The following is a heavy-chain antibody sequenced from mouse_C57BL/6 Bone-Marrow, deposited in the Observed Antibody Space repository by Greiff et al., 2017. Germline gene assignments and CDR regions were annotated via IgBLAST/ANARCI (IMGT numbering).Heavy chain of an antibody. CDR1: GYAFSSSW. Sequence: QVQLKESGPELVKPGASVKISCKASGYAFSSSWMNWVKQRPGKGLEWIGRIYPGDGDTNYNGKFKGKATLTADKSSSTAYMQLSSLTSEDSAVYFCARGAQARGYYAMDYWGQGTSVTVSS. D-gene: IGHD3-2*02. V-gene: IGHV1-82*01. CDR2: IYPGDGDT. CDR3: ARGAQARGYYAMDY. J-gene: IGHJ4*01.